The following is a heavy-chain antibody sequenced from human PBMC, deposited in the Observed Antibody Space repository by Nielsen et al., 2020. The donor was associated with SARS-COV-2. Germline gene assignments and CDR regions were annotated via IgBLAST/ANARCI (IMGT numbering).Heavy chain of an antibody. CDR3: ARDLRRATFDY. D-gene: IGHD2-15*01. CDR1: GFTFSSHA. CDR2: ISGNGDST. J-gene: IGHJ4*02. V-gene: IGHV3-23*01. Sequence: GGSLRLSCAASGFTFSSHAVTWVRQVAGKGLEWVSGISGNGDSTYYADSVKGRFTISRDNAKNSLYLQMNSLRAEDTAVYYCARDLRRATFDYWGQGTLVTVSS.